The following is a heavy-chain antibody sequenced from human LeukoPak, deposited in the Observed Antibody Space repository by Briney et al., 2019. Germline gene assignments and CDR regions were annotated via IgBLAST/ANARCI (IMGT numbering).Heavy chain of an antibody. CDR2: INPNSGGT. CDR1: GYTFSYYY. D-gene: IGHD5-12*01. CDR3: ARGGGIGYDYDY. V-gene: IGHV1-2*02. J-gene: IGHJ4*02. Sequence: ASVKVSCKASGYTFSYYYMHWVRQAPGQGLEWMGWINPNSGGTNYAQKFQGRVTMTRDTSISTAYMELSGLRSDDTAVYYCARGGGIGYDYDYWGQGTPVTVSS.